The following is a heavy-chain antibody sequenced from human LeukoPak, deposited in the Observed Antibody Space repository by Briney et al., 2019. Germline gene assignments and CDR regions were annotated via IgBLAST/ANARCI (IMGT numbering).Heavy chain of an antibody. CDR3: ASGYCSGGSCYPDY. V-gene: IGHV4-30-4*08. CDR1: GGSISSGDYY. D-gene: IGHD2-15*01. CDR2: IYYSGST. J-gene: IGHJ4*02. Sequence: SETLSLTCTVSGGSISSGDYYWSWIRQPPGKGLEWIGYIYYSGSTYYNPSLKSRVTISVDTSKNQFSLMLSSVTAADTAVYYCASGYCSGGSCYPDYWSQGTLVTVSS.